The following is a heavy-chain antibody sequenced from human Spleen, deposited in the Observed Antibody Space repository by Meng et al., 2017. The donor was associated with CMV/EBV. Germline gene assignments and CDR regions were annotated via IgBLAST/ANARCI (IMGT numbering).Heavy chain of an antibody. V-gene: IGHV1-2*02. CDR3: ARAHPYDFWSGSV. CDR2: INPNSGGT. J-gene: IGHJ6*02. D-gene: IGHD3-3*01. CDR1: GYTFTGYY. Sequence: ASVKVSCKASGYTFTGYYMHWVRQAPGQGLEWMGWINPNSGGTKSAQKFQGRVTMTRDTSISTAYMELSRLRSDDTAVYFCARAHPYDFWSGSVWGQGITVTVSS.